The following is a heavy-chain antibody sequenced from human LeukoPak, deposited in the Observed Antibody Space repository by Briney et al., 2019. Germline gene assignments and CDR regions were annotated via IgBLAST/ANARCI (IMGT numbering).Heavy chain of an antibody. D-gene: IGHD4-23*01. CDR3: ARDNDYGGNRGLDY. CDR1: GFTFSSYW. Sequence: GGSLRLSCAASGFTFSSYWMSWVRQAPGKGLEWVANIKQDGSEKYYVDSVKGRFTISRDNAKNSLYLQMNSLRAEDTAVYYCARDNDYGGNRGLDYWGQGTLVTVSS. V-gene: IGHV3-7*01. CDR2: IKQDGSEK. J-gene: IGHJ4*02.